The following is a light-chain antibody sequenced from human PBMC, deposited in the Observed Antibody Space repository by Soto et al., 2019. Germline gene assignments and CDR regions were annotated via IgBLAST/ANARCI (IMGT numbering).Light chain of an antibody. Sequence: DIQMTQSPSSLSASVGDRVTITCQACQDISNYLNWYQQKQGEAPKLLIYDASNLETGVPSRFRGSGSATDFAFAISRLQPEDIATYYCQQYDNLPPFTFGAGTKVDIK. CDR3: QQYDNLPPFT. CDR1: QDISNY. V-gene: IGKV1-33*01. J-gene: IGKJ3*01. CDR2: DAS.